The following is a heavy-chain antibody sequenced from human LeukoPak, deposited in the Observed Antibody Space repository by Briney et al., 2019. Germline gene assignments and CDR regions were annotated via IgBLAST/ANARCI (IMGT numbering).Heavy chain of an antibody. J-gene: IGHJ3*02. CDR2: IYPGDSDT. CDR3: ATPPNYYDSSGRLDAFDI. Sequence: GESLKISCKGSGYSFTSYWIGWVRQMPGKGLEWMGIIYPGDSDTRYSPSFQGQVTIPADKSISTAYLQWSSLKASDTAMYYCATPPNYYDSSGRLDAFDIWGQGTMVTVSS. V-gene: IGHV5-51*01. CDR1: GYSFTSYW. D-gene: IGHD3-22*01.